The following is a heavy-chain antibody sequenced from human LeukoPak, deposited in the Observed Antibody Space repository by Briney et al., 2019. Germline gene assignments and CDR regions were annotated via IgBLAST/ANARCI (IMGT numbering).Heavy chain of an antibody. CDR2: IYHSGST. J-gene: IGHJ3*02. V-gene: IGHV4-38-2*01. Sequence: SKTLSLTCAVSGYSISSGYYWGWIRPPPGKGLEWIGSIYHSGSTYYNPSLKSRVTISVDTSKNQFSLKLSSVTAADTAVYYCARPPTYYYDSSGYYWGYDAFDIWGQGTMVTVSS. D-gene: IGHD3-22*01. CDR3: ARPPTYYYDSSGYYWGYDAFDI. CDR1: GYSISSGYY.